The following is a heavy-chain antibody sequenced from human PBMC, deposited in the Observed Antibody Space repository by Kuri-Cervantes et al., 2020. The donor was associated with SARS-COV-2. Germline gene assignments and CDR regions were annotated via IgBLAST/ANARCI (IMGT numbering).Heavy chain of an antibody. CDR2: ISAYNGNT. CDR3: ARAPVSAFDI. V-gene: IGHV1-18*01. CDR1: GYTFTSYG. Sequence: GGSLRLSCKASGYTFTSYGISWVRQAPGQGLEWMGWISAYNGNTNYAQKLQGRVTMTTDTSTSTAYMELRSLRSDDTAVYYCARAPVSAFDIWGQGTMVTVSS. J-gene: IGHJ3*02.